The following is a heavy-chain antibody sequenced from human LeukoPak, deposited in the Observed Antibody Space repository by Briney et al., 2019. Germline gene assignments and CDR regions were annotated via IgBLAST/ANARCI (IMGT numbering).Heavy chain of an antibody. Sequence: PGGSLRLSCAASGFTFSSYWMSWVRQAPRKGLEWVANIKQDGSEKYYVDSVKGRFTISRDNAKNSLYLQMNSLRAEDTAVYYCAREGIPGAFDIWGQGTMVTVSS. CDR3: AREGIPGAFDI. CDR2: IKQDGSEK. V-gene: IGHV3-7*01. J-gene: IGHJ3*02. CDR1: GFTFSSYW. D-gene: IGHD2-21*01.